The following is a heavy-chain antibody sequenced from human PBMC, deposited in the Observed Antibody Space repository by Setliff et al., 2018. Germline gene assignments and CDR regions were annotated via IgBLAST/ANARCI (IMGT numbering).Heavy chain of an antibody. CDR2: IYYSGST. D-gene: IGHD1-26*01. J-gene: IGHJ2*01. CDR3: AREGGGSYLNWYFDL. Sequence: LTCTVSGGSISSGGYYWSWIRQHPGKGLEWIGYIYYSGSTYYNPSLKSRVTISVDTSKNQFSLKLSSVTAADTAVYYCAREGGGSYLNWYFDLWGRGTLVTVSS. V-gene: IGHV4-31*02. CDR1: GGSISSGGYY.